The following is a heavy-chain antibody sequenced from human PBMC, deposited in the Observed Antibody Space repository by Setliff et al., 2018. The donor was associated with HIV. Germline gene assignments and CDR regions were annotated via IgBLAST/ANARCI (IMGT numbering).Heavy chain of an antibody. J-gene: IGHJ2*01. Sequence: GGSLRLSCAASGFSFSFYGMHWVRQAPGKGLEWVAVIWYDGRNKYYADSVKGRFTISRDNSKNTLYLQINSLRAEDTAVYYCARDRDTTIWYFDLWGRGTLVTVSS. CDR1: GFSFSFYG. V-gene: IGHV3-33*01. CDR3: ARDRDTTIWYFDL. D-gene: IGHD5-12*01. CDR2: IWYDGRNK.